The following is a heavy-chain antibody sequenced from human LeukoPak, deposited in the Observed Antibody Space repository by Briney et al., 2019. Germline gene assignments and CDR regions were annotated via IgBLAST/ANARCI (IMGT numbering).Heavy chain of an antibody. CDR3: AKDLHSSSWYNYFQH. V-gene: IGHV3-23*01. D-gene: IGHD6-13*01. Sequence: GGSLRLSCAASGFTFSSYAMSWVRQAPGKGLEWVSAISDSGGSTYYADSVTGRFTISRDNSKNTLYLQMNSLRAEDTAVYYCAKDLHSSSWYNYFQHWGQGTLVTVSS. CDR1: GFTFSSYA. CDR2: ISDSGGST. J-gene: IGHJ1*01.